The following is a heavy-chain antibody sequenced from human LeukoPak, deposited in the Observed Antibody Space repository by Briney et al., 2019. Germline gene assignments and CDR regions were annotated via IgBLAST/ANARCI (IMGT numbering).Heavy chain of an antibody. Sequence: SETLSLTCTVSGGSISSGSYYWSWIRQPAGKGLEWIGRIYTSGSTNYNPSLKSRVTISVDTSKNQFSLKLSSVTAADTAVYYCARGDALGGYFDYWGQGTLVTVSS. CDR2: IYTSGST. CDR3: ARGDALGGYFDY. CDR1: GGSISSGSYY. V-gene: IGHV4-61*02. J-gene: IGHJ4*02. D-gene: IGHD2-15*01.